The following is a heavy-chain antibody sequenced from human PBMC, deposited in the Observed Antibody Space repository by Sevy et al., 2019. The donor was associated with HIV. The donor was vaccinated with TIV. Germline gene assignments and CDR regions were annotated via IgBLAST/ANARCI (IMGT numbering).Heavy chain of an antibody. D-gene: IGHD6-19*01. CDR3: ARDRPAVADDY. CDR1: GFTFSSYS. CDR2: ISSSSSYI. V-gene: IGHV3-21*01. Sequence: GGSLRLSCAASGFTFSSYSMNWVRQAPGKGLEWVSSISSSSSYIYYADSVKGRFTISRDNAKNSLYLQMNSLRAEDTAVYYCARDRPAVADDYWGQEPWSPSPQ. J-gene: IGHJ4*01.